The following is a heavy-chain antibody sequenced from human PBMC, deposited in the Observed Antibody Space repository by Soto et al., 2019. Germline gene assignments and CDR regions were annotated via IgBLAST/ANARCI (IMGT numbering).Heavy chain of an antibody. V-gene: IGHV5-51*01. D-gene: IGHD1-26*01. J-gene: IGHJ6*02. Sequence: GESLKISCKGSGYSFDNYWIGWVRQMPGKGLEWMAIIYPGDSDRRYSPSFQGQVTISADQSISTAYLQWSSLKASDTANYYCVRYRSRDYYYGMDVWGQGTTVTVSS. CDR2: IYPGDSDR. CDR3: VRYRSRDYYYGMDV. CDR1: GYSFDNYW.